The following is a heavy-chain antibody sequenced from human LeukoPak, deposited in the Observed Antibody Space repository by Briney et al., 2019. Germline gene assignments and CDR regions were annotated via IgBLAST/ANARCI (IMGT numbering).Heavy chain of an antibody. CDR2: IRAGGGST. D-gene: IGHD3-10*01. V-gene: IGHV3-23*01. Sequence: GGSLRLSCAASGFTFSNYAMTWVRQAPGKGLERVSGIRAGGGSTNFADSVRGRFTLSTDNSKNTLYLQMNSLRAEDTAIYYCAKDGGSGMGFDPWGQGTLVTVSS. J-gene: IGHJ5*02. CDR1: GFTFSNYA. CDR3: AKDGGSGMGFDP.